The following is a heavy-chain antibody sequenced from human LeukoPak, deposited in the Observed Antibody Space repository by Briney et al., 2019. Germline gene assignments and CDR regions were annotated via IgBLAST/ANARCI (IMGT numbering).Heavy chain of an antibody. Sequence: GGSLRLSCAASGFTFSRYSMHWVRQAPGKGLEWVAVISYDGSNKYYADSVKGRFTISRDNSKNTLYLQMNSLRAEDTAVYYCATNHYYGSGSYYPSDYMDVWGKGTTVTVSS. D-gene: IGHD3-10*01. CDR3: ATNHYYGSGSYYPSDYMDV. CDR2: ISYDGSNK. V-gene: IGHV3-30*03. J-gene: IGHJ6*03. CDR1: GFTFSRYS.